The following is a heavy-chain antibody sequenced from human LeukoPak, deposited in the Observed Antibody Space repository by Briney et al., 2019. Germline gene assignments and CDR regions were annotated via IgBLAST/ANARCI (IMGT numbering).Heavy chain of an antibody. J-gene: IGHJ4*02. V-gene: IGHV4-61*02. Sequence: SQTLSLTCTVSGDSISSGPYYWSWIRHPAGKGLEWIGRIYTSGSTNYNPSLKSRVTISVDTSKNQFSLKLSSVTAADTAVYYCARDTVRDGYKGGSYWGQGTLVTVSS. CDR1: GDSISSGPYY. CDR3: ARDTVRDGYKGGSY. CDR2: IYTSGST. D-gene: IGHD5-24*01.